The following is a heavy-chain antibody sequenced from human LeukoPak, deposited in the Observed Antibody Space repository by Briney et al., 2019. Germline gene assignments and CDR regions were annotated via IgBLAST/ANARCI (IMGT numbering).Heavy chain of an antibody. Sequence: GESLKSSFKGSGYSFTSYWIGWVRRMPGKGGEWMGIIYPGDSDTRYSPSFQGQVTISADKSISTAYLQWSSLKASDTAMYYCARLFHDSSGYTRYFDYWGQGTLVTVSS. CDR1: GYSFTSYW. D-gene: IGHD3-22*01. CDR3: ARLFHDSSGYTRYFDY. V-gene: IGHV5-51*01. CDR2: IYPGDSDT. J-gene: IGHJ4*02.